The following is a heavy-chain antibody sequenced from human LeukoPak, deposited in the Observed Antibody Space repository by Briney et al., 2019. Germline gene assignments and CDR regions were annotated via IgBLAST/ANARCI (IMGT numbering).Heavy chain of an antibody. CDR1: GFTVSSNY. D-gene: IGHD5-24*01. J-gene: IGHJ4*02. CDR2: IYSGGGT. Sequence: EGSLRLSCAASGFTVSSNYMSWVRQAPGKGLEWVSVIYSGGGTYYADSVKGRFTISRDNSNNTLYLQMNSLRAEDTAVYYCARETEMANLDYWGQGTLVTVSS. V-gene: IGHV3-53*01. CDR3: ARETEMANLDY.